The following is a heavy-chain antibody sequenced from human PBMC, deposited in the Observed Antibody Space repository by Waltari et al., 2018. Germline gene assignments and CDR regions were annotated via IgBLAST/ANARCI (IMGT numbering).Heavy chain of an antibody. CDR2: IIPSLGTA. CDR3: ARGDSYGSADGFDI. V-gene: IGHV1-69*08. D-gene: IGHD5-18*01. J-gene: IGHJ3*02. Sequence: QVQLVQSGAEVKKPGSSVKVSCTASGGIFSSYTLSWVRQAPGQGLEWMGRIIPSLGTANYAQKFQGRVTITADKSTSTAYMELSSLRSEDTAVYYCARGDSYGSADGFDIWGQGTMVTVSS. CDR1: GGIFSSYT.